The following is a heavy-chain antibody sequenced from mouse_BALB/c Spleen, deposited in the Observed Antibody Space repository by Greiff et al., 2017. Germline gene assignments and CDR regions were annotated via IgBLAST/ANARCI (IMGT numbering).Heavy chain of an antibody. CDR2: IYPGDGDT. D-gene: IGHD2-2*01. J-gene: IGHJ3*01. Sequence: QVQLQQSGAELVRPGSSVKISCKASGYAFSSYWMNWVKQRPGQGLEWIGQIYPGDGDTNYNGKFKGKATLTADKSSSTAYMQLSSLTSEDSAVYVCARFYYGYDAWFAYWGQGTLVTVSA. V-gene: IGHV1-80*01. CDR3: ARFYYGYDAWFAY. CDR1: GYAFSSYW.